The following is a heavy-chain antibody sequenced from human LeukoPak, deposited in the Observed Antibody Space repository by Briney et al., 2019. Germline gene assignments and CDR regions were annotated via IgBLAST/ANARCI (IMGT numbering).Heavy chain of an antibody. D-gene: IGHD3-10*01. J-gene: IGHJ4*02. CDR2: IYPGDSET. V-gene: IGHV5-51*01. CDR3: ARRGRGPSGSVYFFDS. CDR1: GYPFITYW. Sequence: GESLTISCQTSGYPFITYWIGWVRQMPGKGLEWLGLIYPGDSETRYSPSFQGQATMSADRSNSTAYLQWSSLKASDTALYYCARRGRGPSGSVYFFDSWGQGTLVTVSS.